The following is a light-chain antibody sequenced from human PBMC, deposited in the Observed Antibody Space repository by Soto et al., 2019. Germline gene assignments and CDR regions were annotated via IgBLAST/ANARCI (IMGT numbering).Light chain of an antibody. Sequence: QSVLTQPASVSGSPGQSITISCTGTSSDFGNYNLVSWYQQHPGKVPKLILFEVNKRPSGVSGRFSGSKSGNTASLTISGLQAEDEADYYCCSFTSSNTHVFG. V-gene: IGLV2-23*02. CDR3: CSFTSSNTHV. J-gene: IGLJ1*01. CDR1: SSDFGNYNL. CDR2: EVN.